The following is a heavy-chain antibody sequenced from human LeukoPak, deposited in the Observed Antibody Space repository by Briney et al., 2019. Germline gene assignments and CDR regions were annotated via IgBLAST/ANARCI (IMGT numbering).Heavy chain of an antibody. CDR1: GYTFTSYG. D-gene: IGHD2-21*01. CDR2: ISAYNGST. V-gene: IGHV1-18*01. Sequence: ASVKVSCKASGYTFTSYGISWVRQAPGQGLEWMGWISAYNGSTNYAQKLQGRVTMTTDTSTSTAYMELRSLRSDDTAVYYCARGMFCGGDCYGDDYWGQGTLVTVSS. J-gene: IGHJ4*02. CDR3: ARGMFCGGDCYGDDY.